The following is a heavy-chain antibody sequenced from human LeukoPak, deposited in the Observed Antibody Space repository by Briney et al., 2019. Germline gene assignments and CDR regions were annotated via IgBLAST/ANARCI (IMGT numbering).Heavy chain of an antibody. Sequence: SETLSLTCAVYGGSFSGYYWSWIRQPPGKGLEWIGEINHSGSTNYNPSLKSRVTISVDTSKNQFSLKLSSVTAADTAVYYCARHRFISLFNYYGSGSLAYWGQGTLVTVSS. CDR3: ARHRFISLFNYYGSGSLAY. J-gene: IGHJ4*02. CDR2: INHSGST. D-gene: IGHD3-10*01. CDR1: GGSFSGYY. V-gene: IGHV4-34*01.